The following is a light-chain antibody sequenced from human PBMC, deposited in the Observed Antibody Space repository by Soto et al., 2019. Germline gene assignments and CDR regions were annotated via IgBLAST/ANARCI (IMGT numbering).Light chain of an antibody. CDR3: QQYDTSSPA. Sequence: DIQMTQSPSSLSASVGDRVTITCRASQSISTYLNWYQQRPGKAPKFLIYDASSLETGVPSRFSGSGSETEFTLIIRSLQPDDFATYYCQQYDTSSPAFGQGTKLEIK. CDR1: QSISTY. CDR2: DAS. V-gene: IGKV1-5*01. J-gene: IGKJ2*01.